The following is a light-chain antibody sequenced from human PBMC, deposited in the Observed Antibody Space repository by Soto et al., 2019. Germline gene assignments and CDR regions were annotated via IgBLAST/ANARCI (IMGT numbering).Light chain of an antibody. CDR3: QHYGASPKYT. J-gene: IGKJ2*01. Sequence: EIVLTQSPGTLSLSPGQRATLSCRASRSVSSSSLAWYQQRPGQAPRLLIYGASRRATGIPDRFSGSGSGTDFTLTISRLEPEDFAVYYCQHYGASPKYTFGQGTKLEIK. CDR2: GAS. V-gene: IGKV3-20*01. CDR1: RSVSSSS.